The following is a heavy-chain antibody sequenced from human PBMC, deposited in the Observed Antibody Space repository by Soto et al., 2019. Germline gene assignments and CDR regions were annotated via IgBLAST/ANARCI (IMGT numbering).Heavy chain of an antibody. D-gene: IGHD2-8*01. CDR3: ARGPGLKGETDNWFDS. CDR1: GGSISSYY. J-gene: IGHJ5*01. CDR2: IYYSGST. V-gene: IGHV4-59*01. Sequence: PSETLSLTCTVSGGSISSYYWSWIRQPPGKGLEWIGYIYYSGSTNYNPSLKSRVTISVDTSKNQFSLKLSSVTAADTAVYYCARGPGLKGETDNWFDSLGQGTLVIVSS.